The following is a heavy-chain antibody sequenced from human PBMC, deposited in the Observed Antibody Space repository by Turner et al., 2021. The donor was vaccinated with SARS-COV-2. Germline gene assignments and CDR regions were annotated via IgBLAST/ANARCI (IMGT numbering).Heavy chain of an antibody. V-gene: IGHV3-30-3*01. D-gene: IGHD3-22*01. CDR1: GFTFSSYA. Sequence: VQLVGAGGGVVQPGRSMRLACAAAGFTFSSYAMPWVRQAPGKGMEWVAVISYDGSNKYYADSVKGRFTISRDNSKNTLYLQMNSLRAEDTAVYYCARDPSITMIDYYFDYWGQGTLVTVSS. CDR2: ISYDGSNK. J-gene: IGHJ4*02. CDR3: ARDPSITMIDYYFDY.